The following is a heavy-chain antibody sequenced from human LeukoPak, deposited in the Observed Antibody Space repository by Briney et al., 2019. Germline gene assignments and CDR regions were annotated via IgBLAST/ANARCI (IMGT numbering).Heavy chain of an antibody. V-gene: IGHV3-30*02. CDR2: IRYDGNNK. CDR1: GFTFSTYG. CDR3: AKIEGKYQLANVPDH. Sequence: PGGSLKLSCAASGFTFSTYGMHWVRQAPGKGLEWVAFIRYDGNNKYYADFVKGRFTISRDNSKNTLYLHMNSLRTEDTAVYYCAKIEGKYQLANVPDHWGQGTLVTVSS. J-gene: IGHJ4*02. D-gene: IGHD2-2*01.